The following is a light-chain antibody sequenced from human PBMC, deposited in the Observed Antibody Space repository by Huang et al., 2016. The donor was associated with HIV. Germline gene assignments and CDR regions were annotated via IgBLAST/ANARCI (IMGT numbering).Light chain of an antibody. Sequence: AIQMTQSPSSLSASVGDRVTISCRASQGIRNDLAWYQQRPGKAPKLLIFAASSLQSGVPSRFTGTISGTDFTLTISSLQPEDFATYYCLQDYTYPHTFGQGTRLEIK. V-gene: IGKV1-6*01. CDR1: QGIRND. J-gene: IGKJ5*01. CDR2: AAS. CDR3: LQDYTYPHT.